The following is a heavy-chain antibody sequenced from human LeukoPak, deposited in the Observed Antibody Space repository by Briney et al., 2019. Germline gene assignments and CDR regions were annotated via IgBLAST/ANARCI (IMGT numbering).Heavy chain of an antibody. CDR1: GFIFNNYW. V-gene: IGHV3-7*01. J-gene: IGHJ4*02. CDR3: ARAHRSRAFDY. CDR2: IKQDGSEK. D-gene: IGHD1-14*01. Sequence: GGSLRLSCAASGFIFNNYWMSWVRQAPGKGLEWVANIKQDGSEKYYVDSVKGRFTISRDNAKNSLYLQMNSLRAEDTAVYHCARAHRSRAFDYWGQGTLVTVSS.